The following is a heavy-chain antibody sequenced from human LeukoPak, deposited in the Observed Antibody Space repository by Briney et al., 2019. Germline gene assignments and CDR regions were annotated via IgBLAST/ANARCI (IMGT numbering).Heavy chain of an antibody. V-gene: IGHV1-2*02. J-gene: IGHJ3*01. Sequence: ASVKVSCQASGYTFDENYIHWVRQAPGQGPEWLGWINPKSGATDAAQKFQGRLTMTRDTSIGTAYMDLSGLRLDDTGIYYCARAGDDSTGHYHSFHFWGQGTMVTVSS. D-gene: IGHD3-22*01. CDR3: ARAGDDSTGHYHSFHF. CDR2: INPKSGAT. CDR1: GYTFDENY.